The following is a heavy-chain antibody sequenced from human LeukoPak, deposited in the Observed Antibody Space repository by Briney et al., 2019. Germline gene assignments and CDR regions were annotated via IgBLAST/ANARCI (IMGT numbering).Heavy chain of an antibody. CDR1: GFTFSKYS. CDR2: ISTSSSTI. V-gene: IGHV3-48*04. Sequence: PGGSLRLSCAASGFTFSKYSMTWVRQAPGQGLEWVSYISTSSSTIYYADSVKGRFTISRDNAKNSLYLQMNSLRAEDTAIYYCAAAGDYWGQGTLVTVSS. D-gene: IGHD3-10*01. J-gene: IGHJ4*02. CDR3: AAAGDY.